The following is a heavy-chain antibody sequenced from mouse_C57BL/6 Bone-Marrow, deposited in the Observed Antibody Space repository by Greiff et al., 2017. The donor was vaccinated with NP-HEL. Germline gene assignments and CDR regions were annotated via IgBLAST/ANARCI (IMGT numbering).Heavy chain of an antibody. D-gene: IGHD1-1*01. Sequence: EVKLQESGPVLVKPGASVKMSCKASGYTFTDYYMNWVKQSHGKSLEWIGVINPYNGGTSYNQKFKGKATLTVDKSSSTAYMELNSLTSEDSAVYYCARDYGSSSYAMDYWGQGTSVTVSS. J-gene: IGHJ4*01. V-gene: IGHV1-19*01. CDR1: GYTFTDYY. CDR3: ARDYGSSSYAMDY. CDR2: INPYNGGT.